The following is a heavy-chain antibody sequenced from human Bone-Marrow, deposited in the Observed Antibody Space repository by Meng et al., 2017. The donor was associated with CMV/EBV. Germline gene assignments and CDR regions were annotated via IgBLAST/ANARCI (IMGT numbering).Heavy chain of an antibody. CDR3: ANDAGYCASDSCPTFDH. D-gene: IGHD2-2*01. V-gene: IGHV3-30*02. J-gene: IGHJ4*02. CDR2: IRYVGSNK. CDR1: GLTFSHHG. Sequence: GESLKISCAASGLTFSHHGMHWVHQAPGKGLEWVSFIRYVGSNKYYTDFVKGRFTISRDNSRNTLYLQMKSLRSEDTAVYYCANDAGYCASDSCPTFDHWGQGALVTVSS.